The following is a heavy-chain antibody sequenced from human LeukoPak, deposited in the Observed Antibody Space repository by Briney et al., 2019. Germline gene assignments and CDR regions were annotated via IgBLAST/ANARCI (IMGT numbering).Heavy chain of an antibody. CDR1: GFTFSSYS. CDR2: ISSSSSYI. CDR3: ARDRDIVVVPAARNAFDI. J-gene: IGHJ3*02. V-gene: IGHV3-21*01. D-gene: IGHD2-2*01. Sequence: GGSLRLSCAASGFTFSSYSMNWVRQAPGKGLEWVSSISSSSSYIYYADSVKGRFTISRDNAKNSPYLQMNSLRAEDTAVYYCARDRDIVVVPAARNAFDIWGQGTMVTVSS.